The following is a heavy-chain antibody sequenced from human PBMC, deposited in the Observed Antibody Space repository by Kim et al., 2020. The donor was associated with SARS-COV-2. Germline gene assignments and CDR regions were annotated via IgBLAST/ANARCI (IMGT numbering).Heavy chain of an antibody. J-gene: IGHJ4*02. Sequence: ASVKVSCKASGYTFTSYAMHWVRQAPGQRLEWMGWINAGNGNTKYSQKFQGRVTITRDTSASTAYMELSSLRSEDTAVYYCARGPRRYSSSWYPTYFDYWGQGTLVTVSS. D-gene: IGHD6-13*01. CDR3: ARGPRRYSSSWYPTYFDY. CDR2: INAGNGNT. CDR1: GYTFTSYA. V-gene: IGHV1-3*01.